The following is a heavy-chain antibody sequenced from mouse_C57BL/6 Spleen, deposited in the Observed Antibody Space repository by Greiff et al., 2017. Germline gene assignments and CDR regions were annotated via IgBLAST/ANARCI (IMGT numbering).Heavy chain of an antibody. CDR3: TRKEDTTVVAFDY. CDR1: GYTFTDYE. V-gene: IGHV1-15*01. CDR2: IDPETGGT. J-gene: IGHJ2*01. Sequence: VQLQQSGAELVRPGASVTLSCKASGYTFTDYEMHWVKQTPVHGLEWIGAIDPETGGTAYNQKFEGKAILTADHSSSTAYMELRSLTSEDSAVYYCTRKEDTTVVAFDYWGQGTTLTVSS. D-gene: IGHD1-1*01.